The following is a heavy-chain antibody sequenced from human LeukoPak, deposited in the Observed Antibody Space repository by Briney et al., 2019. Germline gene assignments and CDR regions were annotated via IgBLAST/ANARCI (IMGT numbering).Heavy chain of an antibody. CDR1: GFTFSSYG. CDR2: ISYDGSNK. Sequence: GGSLRLSCAASGFTFSSYGMHWVRQAPGKGLEWVAVISYDGSNKYYADSVKGRFTISRDNSKNTLYLQMNSLRAEDTAVYYCAKGSLVVVTELYYFDYWGQGTLVTVSS. V-gene: IGHV3-30*18. CDR3: AKGSLVVVTELYYFDY. D-gene: IGHD2-21*02. J-gene: IGHJ4*02.